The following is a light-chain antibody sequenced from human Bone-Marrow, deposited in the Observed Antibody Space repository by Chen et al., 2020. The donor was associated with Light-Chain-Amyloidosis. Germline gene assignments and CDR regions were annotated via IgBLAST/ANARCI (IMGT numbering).Light chain of an antibody. CDR3: QVWDRSSDRPV. J-gene: IGLJ3*02. CDR2: DDS. V-gene: IGLV3-21*02. CDR1: NIGSTS. Sequence: SYVLTQPSSVSVAPGQTATIACGGNNIGSTSVHWYQQTPGQAPLLVVYDDSDRTSGIPERLSGSNSGNTATLTSSRVEAGDEADYYWQVWDRSSDRPVFGGGTKLTVL.